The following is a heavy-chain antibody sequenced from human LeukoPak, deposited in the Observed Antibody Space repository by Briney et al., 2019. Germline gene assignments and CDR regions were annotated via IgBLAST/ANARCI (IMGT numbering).Heavy chain of an antibody. Sequence: PSETLSLTCTVSGGSISSSSYYWSWIRQPPGKGLEWIGYIYYSGSTNYNPSLKSRVTITMDTSKNHFSLKLTSVTAADTAVYYCAGTSMVRGVIMYYYYYYMGVWGKGTTVTISS. CDR2: IYYSGST. J-gene: IGHJ6*03. CDR3: AGTSMVRGVIMYYYYYYMGV. D-gene: IGHD3-10*01. CDR1: GGSISSSSYY. V-gene: IGHV4-61*01.